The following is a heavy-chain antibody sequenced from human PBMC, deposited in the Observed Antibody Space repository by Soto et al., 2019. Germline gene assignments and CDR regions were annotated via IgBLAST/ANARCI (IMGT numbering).Heavy chain of an antibody. CDR2: ISGSGGST. Sequence: GGSLRLSCAASGFTFSSYAMSWVRQAPGKGLEWVSAISGSGGSTYYADSVKGRFTISRDNSKNTLYLQMNSLRAEDTAVYYGAKDLEYSYGTEYFQHWGQGTLVTVSS. J-gene: IGHJ1*01. V-gene: IGHV3-23*01. CDR1: GFTFSSYA. CDR3: AKDLEYSYGTEYFQH. D-gene: IGHD5-18*01.